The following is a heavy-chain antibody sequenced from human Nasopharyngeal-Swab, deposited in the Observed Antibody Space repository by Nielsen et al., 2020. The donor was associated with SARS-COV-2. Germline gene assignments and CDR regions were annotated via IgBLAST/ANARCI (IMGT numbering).Heavy chain of an antibody. Sequence: VRQMPGKGLVWFGYIYYSGSTYYNPSLRSQVTISVETSKNQFSLKLDSVTAADTAVYYCARCITGIQGGPYYYYYGMDDWGQGTTVTVSS. V-gene: IGHV4-59*01. CDR2: IYYSGST. CDR3: ARCITGIQGGPYYYYYGMDD. D-gene: IGHD1-20*01. J-gene: IGHJ6*02.